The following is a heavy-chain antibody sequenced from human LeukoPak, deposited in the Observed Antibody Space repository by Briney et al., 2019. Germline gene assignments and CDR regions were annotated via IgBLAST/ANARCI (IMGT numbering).Heavy chain of an antibody. V-gene: IGHV3-23*01. CDR2: ISGSGGNT. J-gene: IGHJ4*02. CDR1: GFTFSSYA. CDR3: ARAPSLNWNDPWGVPMFDY. Sequence: GGSLRLSCAASGFTFSSYAMSWVRQAPGKGLAWVSAISGSGGNTYYADSVKGRFTISRDNSKNTLYLQMNSLRAEDTAVYYCARAPSLNWNDPWGVPMFDYWGQGTLVTVSS. D-gene: IGHD1-1*01.